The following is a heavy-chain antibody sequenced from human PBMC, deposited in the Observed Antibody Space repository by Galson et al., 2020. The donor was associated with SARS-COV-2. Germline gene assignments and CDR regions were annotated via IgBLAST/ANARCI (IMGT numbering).Heavy chain of an antibody. CDR3: ARDRTRGIAVAGTPGPVDY. D-gene: IGHD6-19*01. V-gene: IGHV3-33*01. CDR2: IWYDGSNK. Sequence: GGSLRLSCAASGFTFSSYGMHWVRQAPGKGLEWVAVIWYDGSNKYYADSVKGRFTISRDNSKNTLYLQMNSLRAEDTAVYYCARDRTRGIAVAGTPGPVDYWGQGTLVTVSS. J-gene: IGHJ4*02. CDR1: GFTFSSYG.